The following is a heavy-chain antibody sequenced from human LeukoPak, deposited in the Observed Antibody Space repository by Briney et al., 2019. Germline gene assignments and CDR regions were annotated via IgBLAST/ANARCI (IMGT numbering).Heavy chain of an antibody. CDR1: GGSISSYY. V-gene: IGHV4-39*01. J-gene: IGHJ3*02. Sequence: SETLSLTCTVSGGSISSYYWGWIRQPPGKGLEWIGSIYYSGSTYYNPSLKSRVTISVDTSKNQFSLKLSSVTAADTAVYYCARLSITMIENAFDIWGQGTMVTVSS. CDR3: ARLSITMIENAFDI. CDR2: IYYSGST. D-gene: IGHD3-22*01.